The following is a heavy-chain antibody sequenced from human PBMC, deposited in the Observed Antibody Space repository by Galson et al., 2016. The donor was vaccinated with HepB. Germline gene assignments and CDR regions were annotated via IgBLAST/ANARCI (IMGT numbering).Heavy chain of an antibody. J-gene: IGHJ3*02. CDR2: IYYSGST. Sequence: ETLSLTCTVSGGSISSYYWSWIRQPPGKGLEWIGYIYYSGSTNYNPSLKSRVTISVDTSKNQFSLKLSSATAADTAVYYCARDNWSLLRAFDIWGQGTMVTVSS. CDR1: GGSISSYY. D-gene: IGHD3-3*01. V-gene: IGHV4-59*01. CDR3: ARDNWSLLRAFDI.